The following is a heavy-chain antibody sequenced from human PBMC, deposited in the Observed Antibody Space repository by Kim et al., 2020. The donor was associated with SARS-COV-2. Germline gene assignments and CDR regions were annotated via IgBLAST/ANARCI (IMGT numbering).Heavy chain of an antibody. V-gene: IGHV3-48*03. J-gene: IGHJ4*02. D-gene: IGHD4-4*01. Sequence: EESERGRLTNYRDNDKNSLFLQMNSLRAEDTAVYYCARGPNYSPFDYWGQGTLVTVSS. CDR3: ARGPNYSPFDY.